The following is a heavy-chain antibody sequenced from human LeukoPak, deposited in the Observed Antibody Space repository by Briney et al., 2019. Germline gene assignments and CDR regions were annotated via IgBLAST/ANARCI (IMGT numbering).Heavy chain of an antibody. Sequence: PGGSLRLSCAASGFTFSSYAMHWVRQAPGKGLEWVAVISYDGSNKYCADSVKGRFTISRDNSKNTLYLQMNSLRAEDTAVYCCARVEAAGYNWFDPWGQGTLVTVSS. V-gene: IGHV3-30*04. CDR1: GFTFSSYA. D-gene: IGHD6-13*01. CDR3: ARVEAAGYNWFDP. J-gene: IGHJ5*02. CDR2: ISYDGSNK.